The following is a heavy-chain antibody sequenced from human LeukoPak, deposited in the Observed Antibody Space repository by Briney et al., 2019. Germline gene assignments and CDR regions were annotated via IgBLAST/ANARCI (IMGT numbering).Heavy chain of an antibody. D-gene: IGHD1-26*01. CDR1: GYTFNGYY. J-gene: IGHJ4*02. CDR3: ARVTSGSYVGY. V-gene: IGHV1-2*02. Sequence: ASVKVSCKSSGYTFNGYYMHWVRQAPGQGLEWMGWINPNSGGTNYAQKFQGRVTMTRDTSISTAYMELSRLRSDDTAVYYCARVTSGSYVGYWGQGTLVTVSS. CDR2: INPNSGGT.